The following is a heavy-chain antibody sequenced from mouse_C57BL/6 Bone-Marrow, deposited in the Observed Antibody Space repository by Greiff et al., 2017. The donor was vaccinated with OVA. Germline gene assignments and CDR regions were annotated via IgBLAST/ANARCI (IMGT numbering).Heavy chain of an antibody. Sequence: QVQLQQPGAELVMPGASVTLSCKASGYTFTSYWMHWVQQRPGQGLEWIGEIDPSDSYTNYNQKFKGKSTLTVDKSSSTAYMQLIIMTSGVSAVYYDAGRGYSSGVGYYAMDYWGQGTSVTVSS. J-gene: IGHJ4*01. CDR2: IDPSDSYT. CDR1: GYTFTSYW. CDR3: AGRGYSSGVGYYAMDY. D-gene: IGHD1-1*01. V-gene: IGHV1-69*01.